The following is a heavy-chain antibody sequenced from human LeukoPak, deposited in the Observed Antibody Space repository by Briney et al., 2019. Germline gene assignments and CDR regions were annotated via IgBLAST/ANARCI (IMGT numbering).Heavy chain of an antibody. Sequence: GGSLRLSCAASGFTFSTYGTHWVRQAPGKGLEWVAVISYDGSNKYYADSVKGRFTISRDNSKNTLYLQMNSLRAEDTAVYYCARDSEKWLLLHTSLDYWGQGTLVTVSS. CDR1: GFTFSTYG. CDR2: ISYDGSNK. CDR3: ARDSEKWLLLHTSLDY. V-gene: IGHV3-30*19. D-gene: IGHD3-22*01. J-gene: IGHJ4*02.